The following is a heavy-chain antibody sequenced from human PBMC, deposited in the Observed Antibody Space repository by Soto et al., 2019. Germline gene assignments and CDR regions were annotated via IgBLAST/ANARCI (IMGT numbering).Heavy chain of an antibody. J-gene: IGHJ5*02. Sequence: SVKVSCKASGGTFSSYAISWVRQAPGQGLEWMGGIIPIFGTANYAQKFQGRVTITADESTSTAYMELSSLRSEDTAVYYCARDLGGYDYVWGSYRHGWFAPRGKGTRGTVSS. CDR2: IIPIFGTA. CDR3: ARDLGGYDYVWGSYRHGWFAP. CDR1: GGTFSSYA. V-gene: IGHV1-69*13. D-gene: IGHD3-16*02.